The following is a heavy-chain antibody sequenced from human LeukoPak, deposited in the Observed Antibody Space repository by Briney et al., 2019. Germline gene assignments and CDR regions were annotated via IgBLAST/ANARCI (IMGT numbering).Heavy chain of an antibody. J-gene: IGHJ3*02. V-gene: IGHV3-23*01. Sequence: PGGSLRLSCAASGFTFSSYSMNWVRQAPGKGLEWVSAMSGSGSSTHCADSVKGRFTISRDNSKNTLYLQMRSLRAGDTAVYYCAKAHSGSYPGAFDIWGQGTMVTVSS. D-gene: IGHD1-26*01. CDR2: MSGSGSST. CDR1: GFTFSSYS. CDR3: AKAHSGSYPGAFDI.